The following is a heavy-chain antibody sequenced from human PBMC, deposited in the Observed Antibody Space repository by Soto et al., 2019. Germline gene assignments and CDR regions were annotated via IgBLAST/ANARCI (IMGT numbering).Heavy chain of an antibody. J-gene: IGHJ1*01. V-gene: IGHV3-23*01. Sequence: GGSRRLSWTASGFTFSSYAMSWVRQAPGKGLEWVSAISGSGGSTYYADSVKGRFTISRDNSKNTLYLQMNSLRAEDTAVYYCAKDTLYDFWSGLYSGQGTLVTVSS. CDR2: ISGSGGST. D-gene: IGHD3-3*01. CDR1: GFTFSSYA. CDR3: AKDTLYDFWSGLY.